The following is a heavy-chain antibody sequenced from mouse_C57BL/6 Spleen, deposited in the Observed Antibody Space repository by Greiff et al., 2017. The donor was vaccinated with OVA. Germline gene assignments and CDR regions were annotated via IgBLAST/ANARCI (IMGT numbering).Heavy chain of an antibody. V-gene: IGHV1-55*01. CDR1: GYTFTSYW. J-gene: IGHJ1*03. Sequence: QVQLQQSGAELVKPGASVKMSCKASGYTFTSYWITWVKQRPGQGLEWIGDIYPGSGSTNYNEKFKSKATLTVDTSSSTAYMQLSSLTSEDSAVYYCEGALTTVVARYFDVWGTGTTVTVSS. CDR2: IYPGSGST. D-gene: IGHD1-1*01. CDR3: EGALTTVVARYFDV.